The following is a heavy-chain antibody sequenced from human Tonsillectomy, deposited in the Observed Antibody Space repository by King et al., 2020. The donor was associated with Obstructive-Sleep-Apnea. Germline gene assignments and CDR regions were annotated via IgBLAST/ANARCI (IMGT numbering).Heavy chain of an antibody. D-gene: IGHD2/OR15-2a*01. J-gene: IGHJ4*02. V-gene: IGHV3-7*01. CDR1: GFTFSSYW. CDR3: ARGNMD. Sequence: VQLVESGGGLVQPGGSLRLSCAASGFTFSSYWMRWVRQAPGKGLEVVANIKQEGSEKYYVDSVKGRFNISRDNAKNSLYLQMNSLRAEDTAVYYWARGNMDWGQGTLVTVSS. CDR2: IKQEGSEK.